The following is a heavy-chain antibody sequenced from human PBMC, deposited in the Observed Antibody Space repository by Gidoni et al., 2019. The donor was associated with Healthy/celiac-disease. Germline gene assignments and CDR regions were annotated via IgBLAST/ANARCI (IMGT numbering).Heavy chain of an antibody. D-gene: IGHD2-15*01. CDR1: GFTFSDYY. J-gene: IGHJ4*02. CDR2: ISSSSSYT. Sequence: QVQLVESGGGLVKPGRPLRLSCAASGFTFSDYYMSWIRQAPGKGLAWVTYISSSSSYTKYADYVKGRFTISRDNAKNSLYLQMNSLRAEDTAVYYCASGGGNPGEDYWGQGTLVTVSS. CDR3: ASGGGNPGEDY. V-gene: IGHV3-11*06.